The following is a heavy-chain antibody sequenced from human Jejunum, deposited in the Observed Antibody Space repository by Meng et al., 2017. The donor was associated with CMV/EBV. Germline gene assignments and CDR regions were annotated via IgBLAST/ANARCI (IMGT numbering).Heavy chain of an antibody. V-gene: IGHV3-23*01. CDR1: GFTFITDA. CDR2: ISNSGGRA. D-gene: IGHD1-26*01. Sequence: SGFTFITDAMRWVRQAPGKGLEWVSGISNSGGRAYYADSVKGRFSISRDNSKNTLYLQINSLRPEDTAIYYCAKERPVGGGFDYWGQGTLVTVSS. CDR3: AKERPVGGGFDY. J-gene: IGHJ4*02.